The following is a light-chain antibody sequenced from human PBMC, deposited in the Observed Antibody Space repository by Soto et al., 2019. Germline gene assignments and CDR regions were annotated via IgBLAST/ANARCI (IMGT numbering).Light chain of an antibody. CDR1: QSISGW. J-gene: IGKJ1*01. V-gene: IGKV1-5*01. Sequence: DIHMTQSPSSLSASVLDRVTITCRASQSISGWLAWYQQKPGKAPKLLIYDASSLETGVPSRFSGNGSGTEFTLTISSLQSDDFAIYYCQQYNIYWTFGQGTKVDI. CDR2: DAS. CDR3: QQYNIYWT.